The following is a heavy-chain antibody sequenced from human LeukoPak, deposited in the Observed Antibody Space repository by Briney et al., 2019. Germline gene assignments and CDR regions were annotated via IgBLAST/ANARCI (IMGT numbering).Heavy chain of an antibody. CDR1: GFTFSSYS. V-gene: IGHV3-21*01. D-gene: IGHD3-10*01. CDR2: ITSSSSYM. CDR3: ARGFGNWFDP. Sequence: GGSLRLSCAASGFTFSSYSMNWVRQAPGKGLEWVSSITSSSSYMFYADSVKGRFTISRDNAKNSLYLQMNSLRAEDTAVYYCARGFGNWFDPWGRGTLVTVSS. J-gene: IGHJ5*02.